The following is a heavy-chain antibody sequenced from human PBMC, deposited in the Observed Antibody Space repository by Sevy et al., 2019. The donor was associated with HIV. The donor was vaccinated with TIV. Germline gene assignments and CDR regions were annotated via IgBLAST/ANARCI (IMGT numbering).Heavy chain of an antibody. CDR1: GFTFSSYA. Sequence: GGSLRLSCAASGFTFSSYAMHWVRQAPGKGLEWVAVISYDGSNKYYADSVKGRFTISRDNSKNTLYLQMNSLRAEDTAVYYCARPLLYGDYPIGYWGQGTLVTVSS. CDR2: ISYDGSNK. CDR3: ARPLLYGDYPIGY. V-gene: IGHV3-30-3*01. D-gene: IGHD4-17*01. J-gene: IGHJ4*02.